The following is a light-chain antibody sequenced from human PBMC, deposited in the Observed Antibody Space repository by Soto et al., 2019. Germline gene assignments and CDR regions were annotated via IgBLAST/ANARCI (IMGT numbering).Light chain of an antibody. V-gene: IGKV4-1*01. CDR1: QSVLYSSNNKNY. J-gene: IGKJ4*01. Sequence: DIVMTQSPDSLAVSLGERATINCKSSQSVLYSSNNKNYLAWYQQKPGQPPKLLIYWASTRESGVPDRFSGSGSGTDFTLKISRVEAEDFGVYYCIQTLQTPLTFGGGTKVDI. CDR3: IQTLQTPLT. CDR2: WAS.